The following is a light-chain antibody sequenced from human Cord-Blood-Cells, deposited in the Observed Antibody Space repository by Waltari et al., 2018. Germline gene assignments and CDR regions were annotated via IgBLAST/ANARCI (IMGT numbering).Light chain of an antibody. CDR3: QQRSNWPPEIT. CDR1: QSVSSY. Sequence: EIVLTQSPATLSLSPGERATLAGRASQSVSSYLAWYQQKPGQAPRLLIYDASNRATGIPARFSGSGAGTDCTLTISSLEPEDFAVYYCQQRSNWPPEITFGQGTRLEIK. J-gene: IGKJ5*01. CDR2: DAS. V-gene: IGKV3-11*01.